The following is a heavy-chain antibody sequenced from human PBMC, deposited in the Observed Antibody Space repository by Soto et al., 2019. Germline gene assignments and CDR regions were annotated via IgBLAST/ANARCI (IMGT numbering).Heavy chain of an antibody. Sequence: SQTRPFTCPVSGGSISGYYWNWIRQPPGKGLEWIGYIYSSGITYYNPSLKSRVTMLVDTSKNQFSLRLSSVTASDTAVYYCARDSSGWPDYWGQGTLVSVSS. D-gene: IGHD6-19*01. CDR1: GGSISGYY. V-gene: IGHV4-59*01. CDR3: ARDSSGWPDY. CDR2: IYSSGIT. J-gene: IGHJ4*02.